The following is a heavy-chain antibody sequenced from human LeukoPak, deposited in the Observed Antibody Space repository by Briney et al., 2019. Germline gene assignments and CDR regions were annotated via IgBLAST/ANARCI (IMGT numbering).Heavy chain of an antibody. CDR1: GGTFSSYA. CDR2: IIPIFGTA. CDR3: ARALWARVVVTTYYYYYYMDV. V-gene: IGHV1-69*05. Sequence: ASVKVSCKASGGTFSSYAISWVRQAPGQGLEWMGGIIPIFGTANYAQKFQGRVTITTDESTSTAYMELSSLRSEDTAVYYCARALWARVVVTTYYYYYYMDVWGKGTTVTVSS. J-gene: IGHJ6*03. D-gene: IGHD3-22*01.